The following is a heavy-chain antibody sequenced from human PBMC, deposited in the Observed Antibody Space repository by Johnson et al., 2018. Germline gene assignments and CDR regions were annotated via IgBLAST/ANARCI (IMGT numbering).Heavy chain of an antibody. V-gene: IGHV4-59*01. CDR3: ARLYGILTGVYAFDI. CDR2: IHYSGST. Sequence: QVQLQESGPGLVKPSETLSLTCSVSGGSISPYYWSWIRQPPGRGLEWIGYIHYSGSTNYIPSLQSRLTISVDTSKNQFSLKLRSVTAAHLAVYYCARLYGILTGVYAFDIWGQGTMVTVSS. CDR1: GGSISPYY. J-gene: IGHJ3*02. D-gene: IGHD3-9*01.